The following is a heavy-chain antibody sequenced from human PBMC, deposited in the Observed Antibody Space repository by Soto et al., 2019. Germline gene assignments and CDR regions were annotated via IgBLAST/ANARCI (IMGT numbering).Heavy chain of an antibody. CDR3: ARGSGRYCSSTSCRPFDY. J-gene: IGHJ4*02. CDR1: GFTFSSYG. V-gene: IGHV3-33*01. Sequence: HPGGSLRLSCAASGFTFSSYGMHWVRQAPGKGLEWVAVIWYDGSNKYYADSVKGRFTISRDNSKNTLYLQMNSLRAEDTAVYYCARGSGRYCSSTSCRPFDYWGQGTLVTVSS. D-gene: IGHD2-2*01. CDR2: IWYDGSNK.